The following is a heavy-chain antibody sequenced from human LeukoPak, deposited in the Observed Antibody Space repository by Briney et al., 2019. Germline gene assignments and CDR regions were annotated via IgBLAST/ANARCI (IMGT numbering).Heavy chain of an antibody. Sequence: GGSLTLSCAPSGFIFRNHAMSWVRQAPGKWLEWVSAITGSGDTTNHADSVKGRFTIPRDNYKHTLYVEMNSLRAEDTAVYFCAKGSYHWNDPAFDYWGQGTLVTVSS. V-gene: IGHV3-23*01. D-gene: IGHD1-1*01. CDR3: AKGSYHWNDPAFDY. CDR1: GFIFRNHA. CDR2: ITGSGDTT. J-gene: IGHJ4*02.